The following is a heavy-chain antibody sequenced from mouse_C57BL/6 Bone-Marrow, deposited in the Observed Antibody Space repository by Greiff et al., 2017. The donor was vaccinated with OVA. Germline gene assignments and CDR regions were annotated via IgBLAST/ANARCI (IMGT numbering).Heavy chain of an antibody. D-gene: IGHD2-5*01. CDR2: IDPVTGGT. J-gene: IGHJ2*01. CDR1: CYTFTDYE. CDR3: TRSYSNYGDFDY. V-gene: IGHV1-15*01. Sequence: QVQLQQSGAELVRPGASVTLSCKASCYTFTDYEMHWVKQTPVHGLEWLGAIDPVTGGTAYNQKFKGKAILTAVKSTSTAYMELRSLTSEDSAVYYCTRSYSNYGDFDYWGQGTALTVSS.